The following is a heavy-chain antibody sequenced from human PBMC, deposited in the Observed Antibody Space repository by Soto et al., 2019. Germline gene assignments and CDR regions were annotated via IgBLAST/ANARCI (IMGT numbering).Heavy chain of an antibody. CDR2: LYDVDGT. J-gene: IGHJ3*01. CDR3: ASWHEREHAYDV. D-gene: IGHD1-1*01. Sequence: DVQLVESGGGLIQPVESLRLSCAAFGLTVSGKKYVAWVRQAPGKGLEWVSALYDVDGTYYADSVQGRFTTARDSSKTTVYLQMNGLRPDGTDVYYCASWHEREHAYDVWGQGTTVTVSS. V-gene: IGHV3-53*01. CDR1: GLTVSGKKY.